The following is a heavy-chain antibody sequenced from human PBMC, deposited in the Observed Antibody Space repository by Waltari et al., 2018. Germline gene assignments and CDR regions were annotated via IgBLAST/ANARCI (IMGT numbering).Heavy chain of an antibody. J-gene: IGHJ4*02. CDR3: ARVVVVAANPFWDY. CDR1: GGSFSGYY. CDR2: GNHSGST. D-gene: IGHD2-15*01. V-gene: IGHV4-34*01. Sequence: QVQLQQWGAGLLKPSETLSLTCAVYGGSFSGYYWSWLRQPPGKGLAWIGEGNHSGSTNYNPALKSRVTISVDTSKNQFSLKLSSGTAADTAVYYCARVVVVAANPFWDYWGQGTLVTVSS.